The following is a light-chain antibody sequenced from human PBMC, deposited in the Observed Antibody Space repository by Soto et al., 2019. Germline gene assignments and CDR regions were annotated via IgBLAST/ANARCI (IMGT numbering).Light chain of an antibody. Sequence: DIQMTQSPSSVSASVGDRVTVTCRASQGIGSWLAWYQKKPGKAPILLIYAASSLQSGVPSRFSGSGSGTDFTLTISSLQPEECAIYFCKKANSFPITVGQGTRLEIK. V-gene: IGKV1-12*01. CDR1: QGIGSW. CDR2: AAS. J-gene: IGKJ5*01. CDR3: KKANSFPIT.